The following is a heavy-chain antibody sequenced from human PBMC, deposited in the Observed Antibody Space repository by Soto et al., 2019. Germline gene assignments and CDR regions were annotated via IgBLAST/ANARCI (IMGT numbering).Heavy chain of an antibody. J-gene: IGHJ4*02. CDR2: MYPDGRR. D-gene: IGHD4-17*01. CDR3: AKDRGNYGDGGLDY. CDR1: GFIVSGSY. V-gene: IGHV3-53*04. Sequence: EVQLVESGGDLVQPGGSLRLSCVASGFIVSGSYMSWVRQSPGEGLELVSVMYPDGRRHYAESVKGRFAISRQNAENTVYLQMNSLRTEDTAVYYCAKDRGNYGDGGLDYWGQGTLVTVSS.